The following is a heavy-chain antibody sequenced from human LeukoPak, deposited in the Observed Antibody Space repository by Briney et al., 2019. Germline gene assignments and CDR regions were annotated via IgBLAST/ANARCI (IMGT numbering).Heavy chain of an antibody. CDR1: GFTFSSYA. V-gene: IGHV3-23*01. CDR2: ISGSGGST. D-gene: IGHD6-19*01. CDR3: AKGSRVSGWLLPFDY. J-gene: IGHJ4*02. Sequence: PGGSLRLSCAASGFTFSSYAMSWVRQAPGKGLEWVSAISGSGGSTYYADSVKGRFTISRDNSKNTLYLQMNSLRAEDTAVYYCAKGSRVSGWLLPFDYWGQGTLVTVSS.